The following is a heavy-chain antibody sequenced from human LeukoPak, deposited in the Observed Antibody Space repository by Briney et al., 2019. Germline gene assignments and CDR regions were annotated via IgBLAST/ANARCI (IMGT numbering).Heavy chain of an antibody. Sequence: SQTLSLTCATSGDSVSSNSSALNWIRQSPSRGLEWLGRTYYMSKWYNDYAVSVKSRITINPETSKNQFSLQLKSVTPEDTAVYYCARSHAKFDNWLDPWGQGTLVTVSS. CDR1: GDSVSSNSSA. V-gene: IGHV6-1*01. CDR2: TYYMSKWYN. J-gene: IGHJ5*02. CDR3: ARSHAKFDNWLDP.